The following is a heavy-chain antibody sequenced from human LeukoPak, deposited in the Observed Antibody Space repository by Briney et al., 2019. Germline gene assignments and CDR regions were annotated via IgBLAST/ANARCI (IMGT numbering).Heavy chain of an antibody. CDR3: AKATSPVISRNLFDR. D-gene: IGHD3-3*02. CDR1: GFTFSAYA. V-gene: IGHV3-23*01. CDR2: ISGSGTNT. Sequence: GGSLRLSCAASGFTFSAYAMSWVRQAPGKGLEWVSAISGSGTNTYYADSVKGRFTISRDNSKNTLYVQMNSLRAEDTAVYYCAKATSPVISRNLFDRWGQGTLVTVSS. J-gene: IGHJ5*02.